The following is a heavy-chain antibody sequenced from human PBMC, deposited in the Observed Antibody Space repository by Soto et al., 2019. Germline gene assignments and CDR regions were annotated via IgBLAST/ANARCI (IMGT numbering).Heavy chain of an antibody. J-gene: IGHJ6*02. CDR2: IIPMFGTT. CDR3: ATDLNIVVVPAAEFYYYSGMDV. D-gene: IGHD2-2*01. CDR1: GGTFSRYA. V-gene: IGHV1-69*06. Sequence: ASVKVSCKASGGTFSRYAITWVRQAPGQGLEWMGGIIPMFGTTNYAQKFQGRVTITADKVTRTTYMELSSLRSEDTAVYYCATDLNIVVVPAAEFYYYSGMDVWGQGTTVTVSS.